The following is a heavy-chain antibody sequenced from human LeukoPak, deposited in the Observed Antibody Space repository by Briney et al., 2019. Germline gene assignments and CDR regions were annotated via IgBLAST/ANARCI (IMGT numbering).Heavy chain of an antibody. D-gene: IGHD1-26*01. Sequence: SVKVSCKASGYTFTNYYMQWVRQAPGPGLEWMGLIKPSGGSTSYAQTFQGRISMTWDTSTSTVYMELSSLRSEDTAVYYCVRIVGGDAEYFQHWGQGTLVTVSS. J-gene: IGHJ1*01. CDR3: VRIVGGDAEYFQH. CDR2: IKPSGGST. CDR1: GYTFTNYY. V-gene: IGHV1-46*01.